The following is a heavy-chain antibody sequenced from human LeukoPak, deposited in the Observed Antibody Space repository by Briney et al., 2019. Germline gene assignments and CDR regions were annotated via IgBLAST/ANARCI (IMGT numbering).Heavy chain of an antibody. CDR3: ARLVVATIGVYYFDY. J-gene: IGHJ4*02. V-gene: IGHV4-39*07. CDR2: IYYSGST. Sequence: SETLSLTCTVSGGSISSSSYYWGWIRQPPGKGLEWIGSIYYSGSTYYNPSLKSRVTISVNTSKNQFSLKLSSVTAADTAVYYCARLVVATIGVYYFDYWGQGTLVTVSS. CDR1: GGSISSSSYY. D-gene: IGHD5-12*01.